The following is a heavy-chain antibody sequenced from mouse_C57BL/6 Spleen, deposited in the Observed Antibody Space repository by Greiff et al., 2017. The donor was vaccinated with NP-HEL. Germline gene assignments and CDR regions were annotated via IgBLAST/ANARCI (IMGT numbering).Heavy chain of an antibody. V-gene: IGHV1-26*01. CDR2: INPNNGGT. CDR1: GYTFTDYY. D-gene: IGHD1-1*01. J-gene: IGHJ4*01. Sequence: EVQLQQSGPELVKPGASVKISCKASGYTFTDYYMNWVKQSHGKSLEWIGDINPNNGGTSYNQKFKGKATLTVDKSSSTAYMELRSLTSEDSAVYYCARIPITTDAMDYWGQGTSVTVSS. CDR3: ARIPITTDAMDY.